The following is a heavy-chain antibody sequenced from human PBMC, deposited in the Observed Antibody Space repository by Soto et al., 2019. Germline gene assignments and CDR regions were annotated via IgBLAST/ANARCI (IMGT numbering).Heavy chain of an antibody. J-gene: IGHJ6*02. CDR1: GYSFTNYW. Sequence: GESLKISCNGSGYSFTNYWISWVRQMPGKGLEWMGKIDPSDSYTNYSPSFQGHVTVSADKSSSTAYLQWSSLKASDTAIYYCARHNYCSSTSCFYYYGMDVWGQGTTVTVSS. V-gene: IGHV5-10-1*01. D-gene: IGHD2-2*01. CDR2: IDPSDSYT. CDR3: ARHNYCSSTSCFYYYGMDV.